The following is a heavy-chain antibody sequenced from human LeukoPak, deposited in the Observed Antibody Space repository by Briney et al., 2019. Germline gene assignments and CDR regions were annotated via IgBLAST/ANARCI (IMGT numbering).Heavy chain of an antibody. V-gene: IGHV1-18*01. CDR2: IGAYNGNT. Sequence: GASVKVSCKASGYTFTSYGISWVRQAPGQGLEWMGWIGAYNGNTNYAQKLQGRVTVTTDTSTSTAHLEMRSLRSDDTAVYYCARDPHLAAAGKGPFYYGMDVWGQGTTVTVSS. CDR3: ARDPHLAAAGKGPFYYGMDV. D-gene: IGHD6-13*01. CDR1: GYTFTSYG. J-gene: IGHJ6*02.